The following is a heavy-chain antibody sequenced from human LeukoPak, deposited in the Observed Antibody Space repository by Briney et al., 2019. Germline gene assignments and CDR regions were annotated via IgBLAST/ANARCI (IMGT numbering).Heavy chain of an antibody. CDR2: IIPIFGTA. CDR3: AREGSSNYDFWSGYLPPNWFDP. Sequence: SVKVSCKASGGTFSSYAISWVRQAPGQGLEWMGGIIPIFGTANYAQKFQGRVTITADESTSTAYMELSSLRSEDTAVYYCAREGSSNYDFWSGYLPPNWFDPWGQGTLVTVSS. CDR1: GGTFSSYA. V-gene: IGHV1-69*13. D-gene: IGHD3-3*01. J-gene: IGHJ5*02.